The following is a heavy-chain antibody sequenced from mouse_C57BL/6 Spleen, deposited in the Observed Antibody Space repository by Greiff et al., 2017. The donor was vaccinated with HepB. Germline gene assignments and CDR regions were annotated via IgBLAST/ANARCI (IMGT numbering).Heavy chain of an antibody. CDR3: SIGAPRSIGLDY. Sequence: VQLQHSGAELVKPGASVKVSCKASGYTFTSYWLHWVKQRPGQGLEWIVRIHPSDSDTNYNQKFKGKATLTVDKSSSTAYMQLSSLTSEDSAVYYWSIGAPRSIGLDYWGQGTTLTVSS. CDR1: GYTFTSYW. CDR2: IHPSDSDT. J-gene: IGHJ2*01. V-gene: IGHV1-74*01. D-gene: IGHD1-1*01.